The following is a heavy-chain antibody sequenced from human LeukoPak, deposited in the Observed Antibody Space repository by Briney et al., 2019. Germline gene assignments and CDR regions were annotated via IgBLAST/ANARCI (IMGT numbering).Heavy chain of an antibody. V-gene: IGHV4-34*01. CDR1: GGSFSGYY. Sequence: SETLSLTCAVYGGSFSGYYWSWIRQPPGKGLEWIGEINHSGSTNYIPSLKSRVTISVDTSKKQFSLKLSSVTAADTAMYYCASPWGYGSGIWGQGTLVTVSS. CDR2: INHSGST. D-gene: IGHD3-10*01. J-gene: IGHJ4*02. CDR3: ASPWGYGSGI.